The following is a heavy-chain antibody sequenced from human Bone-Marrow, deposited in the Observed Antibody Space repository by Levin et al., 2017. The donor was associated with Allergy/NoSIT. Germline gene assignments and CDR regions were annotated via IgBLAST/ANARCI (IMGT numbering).Heavy chain of an antibody. D-gene: IGHD3-10*01. J-gene: IGHJ6*02. CDR3: ARVPIMVRGIRYDDYGMDV. CDR2: IYYSGST. CDR1: GGSISSYY. Sequence: SETLSLTCSVSGGSISSYYWSWIRQPPGKGLEWIGYIYYSGSTNYNPSLKSRVTISVDTSKNQFSLRLSSVTAADTAVYYCARVPIMVRGIRYDDYGMDVWGQGTTVTVSS. V-gene: IGHV4-59*01.